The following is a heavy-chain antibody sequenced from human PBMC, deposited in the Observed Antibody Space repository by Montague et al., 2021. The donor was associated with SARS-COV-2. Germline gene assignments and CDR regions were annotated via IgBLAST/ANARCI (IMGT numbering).Heavy chain of an antibody. D-gene: IGHD1-26*01. CDR3: ARKGGGRSDLAY. J-gene: IGHJ4*02. CDR1: GGSISSSSYY. V-gene: IGHV4-39*07. CDR2: IYYSGST. Sequence: SETLSLTCTVSGGSISSSSYYWGWIRQPPGKGLEWIGSIYYSGSTYYNPSLKSRVTISVDKSWNQFSLRLTSVTAADTAIYYCARKGGGRSDLAYWGQGTLVTVSS.